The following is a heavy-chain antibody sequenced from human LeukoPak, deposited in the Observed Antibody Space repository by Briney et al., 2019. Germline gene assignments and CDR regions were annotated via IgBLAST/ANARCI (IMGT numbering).Heavy chain of an antibody. J-gene: IGHJ4*02. CDR3: ASSSGWYNSFDY. V-gene: IGHV3-66*01. CDR2: IYSGGST. Sequence: GGSLRLSCAASGFTVSSNYMTWVRQAPGKGLEWVSVIYSGGSTYYADSVKGRFTISRDNSKNTLFLQMNSLRAEDTAVYYCASSSGWYNSFDYWGLGALVTVSS. D-gene: IGHD6-19*01. CDR1: GFTVSSNY.